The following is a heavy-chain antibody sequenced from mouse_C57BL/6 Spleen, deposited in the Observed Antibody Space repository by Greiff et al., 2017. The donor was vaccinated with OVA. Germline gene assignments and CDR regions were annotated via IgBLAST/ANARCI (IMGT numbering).Heavy chain of an antibody. J-gene: IGHJ1*03. V-gene: IGHV3-6*01. D-gene: IGHD1-1*01. Sequence: EVKLEESGPGLVKPSQSLSLTCSVTGYSITSGYYWNWIRQFPGNKLEWMGYISYDGSNNYNPSLKNRISITRDTSKNQFFLKLNSVTTEDTATYYCARYYYGSYWYFDVWGTGTTVTVSS. CDR2: ISYDGSN. CDR3: ARYYYGSYWYFDV. CDR1: GYSITSGYY.